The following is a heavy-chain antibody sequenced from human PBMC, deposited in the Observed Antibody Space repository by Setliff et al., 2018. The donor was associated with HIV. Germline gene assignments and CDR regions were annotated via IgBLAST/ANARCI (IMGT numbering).Heavy chain of an antibody. V-gene: IGHV4-59*03. CDR3: ATSQSSGIIVDH. D-gene: IGHD2-15*01. CDR1: GFSFSIYE. CDR2: IYYTGST. J-gene: IGHJ5*02. Sequence: GSLRLSCAASGFSFSIYEMNWVRQAPGKGLEWIGYIYYTGSTDYNPSLNGRVTISIDMSKSQFSLKLNSVTAADTAVYYCATSQSSGIIVDHWGLGTLVTVSS.